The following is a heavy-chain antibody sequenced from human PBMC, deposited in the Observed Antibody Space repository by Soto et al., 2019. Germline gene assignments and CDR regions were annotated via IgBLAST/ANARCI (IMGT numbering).Heavy chain of an antibody. Sequence: PSETLSLTCTVSGGSIGSGGYYWSWIRQHPGKGLEWIGYIYYSGITYYNPSLKSRVTISVDTSKNQFSLKLSSVTAADTAVYYCASSPGYYFDYWGPGTLVTVSS. J-gene: IGHJ4*02. CDR2: IYYSGIT. CDR1: GGSIGSGGYY. CDR3: ASSPGYYFDY. V-gene: IGHV4-31*03.